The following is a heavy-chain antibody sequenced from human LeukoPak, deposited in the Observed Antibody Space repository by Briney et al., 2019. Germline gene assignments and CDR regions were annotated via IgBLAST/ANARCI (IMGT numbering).Heavy chain of an antibody. J-gene: IGHJ4*02. D-gene: IGHD5-18*01. Sequence: SETLSLTCTVSGGSISSYYWSWIRQPPGKGLEWIGYIYYSGSTNYNPSLKSRATISIDTSKNQFSLNLRSVTAADTAVYYCARGASGYSYGWGQGTLVTVSS. CDR2: IYYSGST. CDR1: GGSISSYY. CDR3: ARGASGYSYG. V-gene: IGHV4-59*01.